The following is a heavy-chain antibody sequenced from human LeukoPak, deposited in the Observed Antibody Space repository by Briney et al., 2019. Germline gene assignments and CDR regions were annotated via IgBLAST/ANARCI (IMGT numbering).Heavy chain of an antibody. V-gene: IGHV4-34*01. J-gene: IGHJ4*02. D-gene: IGHD3-22*01. CDR3: ARGTQTYYDKAPVDY. CDR2: INHSGST. CDR1: GGSFSGYY. Sequence: SETLSLTCAVYGGSFSGYYWSWIRQPPGKGLEWIGEINHSGSTNYNPSLKSRVTISVDTSKSQFSLKLSSVTDADTAVYYCARGTQTYYDKAPVDYWGQGTLVTVSS.